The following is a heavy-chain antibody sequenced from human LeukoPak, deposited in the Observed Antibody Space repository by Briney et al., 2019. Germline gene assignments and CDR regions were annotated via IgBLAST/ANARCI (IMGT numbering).Heavy chain of an antibody. V-gene: IGHV3-23*01. CDR2: ISDSGGRT. D-gene: IGHD3-3*01. J-gene: IGHJ4*02. Sequence: GGSLRLSCAASGFAFSNYAMNWVRQAPGKGLESVSAISDSGGRTYYADSVKGRFTISRDNSKNMVYLQMNSLRAEDTAVYYCAKDSSSGRITIFGVIITYFDYWGQGTLVTVSS. CDR3: AKDSSSGRITIFGVIITYFDY. CDR1: GFAFSNYA.